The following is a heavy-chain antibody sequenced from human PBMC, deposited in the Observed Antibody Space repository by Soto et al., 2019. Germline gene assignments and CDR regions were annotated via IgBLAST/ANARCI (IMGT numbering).Heavy chain of an antibody. V-gene: IGHV1-46*01. Sequence: ASVKVSCKASGYTFTSYYMHWVRQAPGQGLEWMGLINPSGGSTSYAQKFQGRVTMTRNTSTSTVYMELSSLKTEDTAVYYYAKSGSRGDIVVVPAVDYYYYYGMDVWGQGTTVTVSS. CDR1: GYTFTSYY. CDR3: AKSGSRGDIVVVPAVDYYYYYGMDV. D-gene: IGHD2-2*01. J-gene: IGHJ6*02. CDR2: INPSGGST.